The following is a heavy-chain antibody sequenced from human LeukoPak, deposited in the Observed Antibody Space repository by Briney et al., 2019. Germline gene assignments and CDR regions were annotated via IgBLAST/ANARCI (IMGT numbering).Heavy chain of an antibody. CDR3: ARDNYDRSTPYYFDY. V-gene: IGHV3-48*03. D-gene: IGHD3-22*01. CDR2: ISSSGSTI. CDR1: GFTFSSYE. J-gene: IGHJ4*02. Sequence: PGGSLRLSCAASGFTFSSYEMNWVRQAPGKGLEWVSYISSSGSTIYYADSVKGRVTISRDNAKNSLYLQMNSLRAEDTAVYYCARDNYDRSTPYYFDYWGQGTLVTVSS.